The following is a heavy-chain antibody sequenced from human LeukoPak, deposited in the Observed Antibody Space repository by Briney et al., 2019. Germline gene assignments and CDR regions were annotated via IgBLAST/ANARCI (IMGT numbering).Heavy chain of an antibody. Sequence: GRSLRLSCALSGFTFSRYTMLWIRQAPGKGLEWVAVISYDESNKYYADSVKGRFTISRDNSKNTLYLQMNSLRAEDTAVYYCARDSYTWELIVGGWFDPWGQGTLVTVSS. CDR1: GFTFSRYT. V-gene: IGHV3-30-3*01. CDR2: ISYDESNK. CDR3: ARDSYTWELIVGGWFDP. D-gene: IGHD1-26*01. J-gene: IGHJ5*02.